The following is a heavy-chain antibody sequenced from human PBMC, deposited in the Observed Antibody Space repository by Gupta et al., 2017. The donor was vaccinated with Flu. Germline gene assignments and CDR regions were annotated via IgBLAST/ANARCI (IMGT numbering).Heavy chain of an antibody. CDR2: SYYSGST. Sequence: AGKGLKLIGCSYYSGSTNSNPSLTSRVTKSVDSSKNQFYLKLSSVTAADTAVYYCARSPGYNYGTDHRYFDLWGRGTLVTVSS. D-gene: IGHD5-18*01. V-gene: IGHV4-59*01. J-gene: IGHJ2*01. CDR3: ARSPGYNYGTDHRYFDL.